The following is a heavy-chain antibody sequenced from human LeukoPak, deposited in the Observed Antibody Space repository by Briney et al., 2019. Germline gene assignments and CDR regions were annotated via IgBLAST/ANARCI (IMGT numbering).Heavy chain of an antibody. Sequence: PSETLSLTCPVSGGSISSYYWSWIRQPPGKGLEWIGYIYYSGSTNYNPSLKSRVTISVDTSKNQFSLKLSSVTAADTAVYYCARGGAAVLHYWGQGTLVTVSS. CDR1: GGSISSYY. D-gene: IGHD6-13*01. V-gene: IGHV4-59*01. J-gene: IGHJ4*02. CDR3: ARGGAAVLHY. CDR2: IYYSGST.